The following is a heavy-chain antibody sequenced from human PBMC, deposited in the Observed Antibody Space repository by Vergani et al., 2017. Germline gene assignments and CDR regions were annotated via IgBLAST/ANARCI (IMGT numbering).Heavy chain of an antibody. CDR3: ATLVYGDYARGYFDY. Sequence: QVQLVQSGAEVKKPGASVKVSCKASGYTFTGYYMHWVRQGPGQGLVWMGWINPNSGGTNYAQHFQGRVTMTRDTSISTAYMELSRLRSDDQAVYYCATLVYGDYARGYFDYWGQGSLVTVSS. D-gene: IGHD4-17*01. J-gene: IGHJ4*02. CDR1: GYTFTGYY. V-gene: IGHV1-2*02. CDR2: INPNSGGT.